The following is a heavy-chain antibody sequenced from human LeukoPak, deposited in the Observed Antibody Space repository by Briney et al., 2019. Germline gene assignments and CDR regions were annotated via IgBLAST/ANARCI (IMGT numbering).Heavy chain of an antibody. D-gene: IGHD6-13*01. J-gene: IGHJ4*02. CDR3: ARDRGIAAAGTDN. CDR2: IIPILGIA. Sequence: SVKVSCKASGGTFSSYAISWVRQAPGQGLEWMGRIIPILGIANYAQKFQGRVTITADKSTSTAYMELSSLRSEDTAVYYCARDRGIAAAGTDNWGQGTLVTVSS. V-gene: IGHV1-69*04. CDR1: GGTFSSYA.